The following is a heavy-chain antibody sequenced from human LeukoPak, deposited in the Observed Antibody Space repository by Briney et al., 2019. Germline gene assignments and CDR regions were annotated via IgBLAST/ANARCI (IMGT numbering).Heavy chain of an antibody. CDR1: GGSISSYY. V-gene: IGHV4-59*12. Sequence: SETLSLTCTVSGGSISSYYWKWIPQPPGKGREWIVYIYYSGITNSNPSLKSRVTISDDTSHSHSSVKLSSVSAADTAVYCWVRGAWGSGSGFDYWGQGTLVTVSS. J-gene: IGHJ4*02. D-gene: IGHD1-26*01. CDR3: VRGAWGSGSGFDY. CDR2: IYYSGIT.